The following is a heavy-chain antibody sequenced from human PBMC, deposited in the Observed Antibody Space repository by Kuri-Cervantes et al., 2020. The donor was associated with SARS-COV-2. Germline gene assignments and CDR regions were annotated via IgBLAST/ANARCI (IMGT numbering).Heavy chain of an antibody. CDR3: ARKGLDSSGYSLGYD. V-gene: IGHV3-23*01. CDR2: ISGSGGGT. Sequence: GGSLRLSCVASGFTFKDYSINWVRLAPGRGLEWVSAISGSGGGTYYADSVKGRFTISRDNSKNTLYLQMNSLRADDTALYYCARKGLDSSGYSLGYDWGQGTLVTVSS. CDR1: GFTFKDYS. D-gene: IGHD3-22*01. J-gene: IGHJ4*02.